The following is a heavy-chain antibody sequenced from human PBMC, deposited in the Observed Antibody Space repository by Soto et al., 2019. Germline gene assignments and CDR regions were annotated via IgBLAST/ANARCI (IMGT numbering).Heavy chain of an antibody. J-gene: IGHJ6*02. Sequence: LRLSCAASGFSFSTYPMVWVRQAPGKRLEAVSSISGSGDKTYYKDSVKGRFTISRDNSKNTVDLQMNSLRPEDTAVYYCAKILSTVTTYYYGMVDWGQGTPVTVSS. D-gene: IGHD4-17*01. CDR1: GFSFSTYP. CDR3: AKILSTVTTYYYGMVD. V-gene: IGHV3-23*01. CDR2: ISGSGDKT.